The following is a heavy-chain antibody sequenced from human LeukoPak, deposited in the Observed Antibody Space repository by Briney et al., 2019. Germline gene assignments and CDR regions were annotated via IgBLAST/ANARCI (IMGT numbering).Heavy chain of an antibody. CDR3: ARLLSPGVYYYYYYMDV. Sequence: PGGSLRLSCAASGFTFSSYTMNWVRQAPGKGLEWVSYISSTSSTIYYADSVKGRFTISRDNAKNSLYLQMNSLRAEDTAVYYCARLLSPGVYYYYYYMDVWGKGTTVTISS. CDR2: ISSTSSTI. V-gene: IGHV3-48*04. CDR1: GFTFSSYT. D-gene: IGHD1-14*01. J-gene: IGHJ6*03.